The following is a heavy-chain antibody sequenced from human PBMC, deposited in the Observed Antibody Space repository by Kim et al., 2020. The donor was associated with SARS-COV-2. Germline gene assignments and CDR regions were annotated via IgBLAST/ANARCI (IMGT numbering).Heavy chain of an antibody. CDR3: TSAGYRYSSSCWYSLY. V-gene: IGHV3-30*04. Sequence: GGSLRLSCAASGFTFSSYAMHWVRQAPGKGLEWVAVISYDGSNKYYADSVKGRFTISRDNSKNTLYLQINSLRAEDTSVYYCTSAGYRYSSSCWYSLYWGQGTLVTVSS. J-gene: IGHJ4*02. CDR1: GFTFSSYA. D-gene: IGHD6-19*01. CDR2: ISYDGSNK.